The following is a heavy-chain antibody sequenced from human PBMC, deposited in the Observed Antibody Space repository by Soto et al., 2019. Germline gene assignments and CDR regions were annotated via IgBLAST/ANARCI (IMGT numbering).Heavy chain of an antibody. D-gene: IGHD2-15*01. CDR1: GFIFSSYG. J-gene: IGHJ4*02. V-gene: IGHV3-30*18. CDR3: AKEVHCGGGSCSWSEGFDY. Sequence: QVQLVESGGGVVQPGRSLRLSCAASGFIFSSYGMHWVRQAPGKGLEWVAVISYEGSHTYYADSVKGRFTITRDNSKNPVYWQMESPGPEDTAVYYCAKEVHCGGGSCSWSEGFDYWGQGTLLTVSS. CDR2: ISYEGSHT.